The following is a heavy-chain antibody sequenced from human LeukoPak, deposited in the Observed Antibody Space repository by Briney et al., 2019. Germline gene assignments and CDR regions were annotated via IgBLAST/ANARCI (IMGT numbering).Heavy chain of an antibody. Sequence: RTGGSLRLSCVASGFSFSSYSMHWVRQAPGKGLEWVAVMSYDRTTTFYGDSVEGRFTISRDNSKNTLYLQMNSLRPEDTAVYYCAREVTSIFDIDYWGQGTLVTVSS. CDR3: AREVTSIFDIDY. V-gene: IGHV3-30*04. CDR2: MSYDRTTT. D-gene: IGHD3-3*02. CDR1: GFSFSSYS. J-gene: IGHJ4*02.